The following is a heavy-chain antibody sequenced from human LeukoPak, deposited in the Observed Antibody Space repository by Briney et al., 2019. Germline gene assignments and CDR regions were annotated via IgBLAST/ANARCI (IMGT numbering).Heavy chain of an antibody. CDR2: INSDGSST. CDR3: ARAQYYYGSGSPPDY. J-gene: IGHJ4*02. D-gene: IGHD3-10*01. CDR1: GFTFSSYW. Sequence: GGSLRLSCAASGFTFSSYWMHWVRQAPGKGLVWVSRINSDGSSTSYAASVKGRFTISRDNAKNTLYLQMNSLRAEDTAVYYCARAQYYYGSGSPPDYWGQGTLVTVSS. V-gene: IGHV3-74*01.